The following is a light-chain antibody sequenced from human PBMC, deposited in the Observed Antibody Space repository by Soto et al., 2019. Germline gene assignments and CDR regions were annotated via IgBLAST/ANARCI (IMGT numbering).Light chain of an antibody. J-gene: IGKJ1*01. CDR2: GAS. CDR1: QSVYSN. V-gene: IGKV3-15*01. Sequence: EIVMTQSPATLSVSPGERATLSCRASQSVYSNLAWYKQKPGQAPRLLIFGASTEAAGISARFSGSGSGTEFTLTISSLQSEDFAVYYCQQYHNWPWPFGQGTKVDIK. CDR3: QQYHNWPWP.